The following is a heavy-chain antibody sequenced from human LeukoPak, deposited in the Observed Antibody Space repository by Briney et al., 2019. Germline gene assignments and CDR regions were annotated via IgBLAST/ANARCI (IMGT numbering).Heavy chain of an antibody. CDR3: AKDDAWLRFGE. CDR1: GFTFSNHG. Sequence: GGTLRLSCAASGFTFSNHGMNWVRQAPGKGLEWVSGISPSAVIKYYADSVKGRFTVSRDNSKNMLYLEVISLTADDTAVYYCAKDDAWLRFGEWSQGTLVTVSS. D-gene: IGHD3-10*01. V-gene: IGHV3-23*01. CDR2: ISPSAVIK. J-gene: IGHJ4*02.